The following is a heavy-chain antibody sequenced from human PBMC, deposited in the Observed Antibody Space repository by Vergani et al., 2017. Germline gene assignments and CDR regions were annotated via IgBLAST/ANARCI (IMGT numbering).Heavy chain of an antibody. CDR3: ASRYCSNGVCYYYYFYMDV. V-gene: IGHV3-30-3*01. CDR1: GFTFSSYA. D-gene: IGHD2-8*01. CDR2: ISYDGSNK. J-gene: IGHJ6*03. Sequence: QVQLVESGGGVVQPGRSLRLSCAASGFTFSSYAMHWVRQAPGKGLEWVAVISYDGSNKYYADSVKGRFTISRDNSKKTLYLQMNSLRAEDTAVYYCASRYCSNGVCYYYYFYMDVWGKGTTVTVSS.